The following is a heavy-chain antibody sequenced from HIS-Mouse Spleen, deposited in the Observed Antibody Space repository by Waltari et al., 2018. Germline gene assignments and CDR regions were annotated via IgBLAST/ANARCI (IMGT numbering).Heavy chain of an antibody. V-gene: IGHV4-39*07. CDR3: AREIPYSSSWYDWYFDL. CDR2: IYYSGST. Sequence: QLQLQESGPGLVKPSETLSLTCTVSGGSISSSSYYWGWIRQPPGKGLVWIGSIYYSGSTYYNPSLKSGVTISVDTAKSQCSLKLSSVTAAETAVYYCAREIPYSSSWYDWYFDLWGRGTLVTVSS. J-gene: IGHJ2*01. CDR1: GGSISSSSYY. D-gene: IGHD6-13*01.